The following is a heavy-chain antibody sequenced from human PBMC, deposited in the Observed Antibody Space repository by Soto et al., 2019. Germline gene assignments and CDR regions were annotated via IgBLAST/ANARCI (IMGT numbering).Heavy chain of an antibody. CDR3: ARYRVAADMSDFDY. D-gene: IGHD2-15*01. J-gene: IGHJ4*02. Sequence: PGGSLRLSCSASGFTFSNAWMIWVRQAPGKGLEWVGRIKRISDGGTTDYAAPVKGRFTISRDDSANTLYLQMNSLKTEDTAVYYCARYRVAADMSDFDYWGQGALVTVSS. CDR1: GFTFSNAW. CDR2: IKRISDGGTT. V-gene: IGHV3-15*01.